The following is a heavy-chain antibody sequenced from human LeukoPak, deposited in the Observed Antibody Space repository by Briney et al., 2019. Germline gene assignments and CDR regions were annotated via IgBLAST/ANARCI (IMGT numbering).Heavy chain of an antibody. D-gene: IGHD3-10*01. V-gene: IGHV3-74*01. Sequence: GGSPRLSCAASGFTFSSYWMHWVRQAPGKGLVWVSRINSDGSSTSYADSVKGRFTISRDNAKNTLYLQMNSLRAEDTAVYYCARGRLLWFGESTYYMDVWGKGTTVTVSS. CDR1: GFTFSSYW. CDR3: ARGRLLWFGESTYYMDV. J-gene: IGHJ6*03. CDR2: INSDGSST.